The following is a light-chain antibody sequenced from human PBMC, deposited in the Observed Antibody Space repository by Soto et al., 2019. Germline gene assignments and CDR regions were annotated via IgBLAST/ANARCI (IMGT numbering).Light chain of an antibody. CDR2: AAS. CDR1: QSISRY. Sequence: DIQEAQFTYSLSASSGDRFTITCLASQSISRYLNWHQQKPGKAPKLLIYAASNLQSGVPSRFSGSGSETDFTLTISILQPEDFASYYCQHSSNSTPWTFAQGTKVDIK. J-gene: IGKJ1*01. V-gene: IGKV1-39*01. CDR3: QHSSNSTPWT.